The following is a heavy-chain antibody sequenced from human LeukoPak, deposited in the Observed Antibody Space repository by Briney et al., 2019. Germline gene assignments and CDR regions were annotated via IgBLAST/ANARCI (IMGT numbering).Heavy chain of an antibody. CDR1: GYSFTSYW. CDR2: IYPGDSDT. J-gene: IGHJ4*02. V-gene: IGHV5-51*01. Sequence: GESLKISCKGSGYSFTSYWIGWVRQMPGKGLEWMGIIYPGDSDTRYSPSFQGQVTISADKSISTAYLQWSSLKASDTAMYYCARHNGLGDYDSSGYDIDYWGQGTLVTVSS. CDR3: ARHNGLGDYDSSGYDIDY. D-gene: IGHD3-22*01.